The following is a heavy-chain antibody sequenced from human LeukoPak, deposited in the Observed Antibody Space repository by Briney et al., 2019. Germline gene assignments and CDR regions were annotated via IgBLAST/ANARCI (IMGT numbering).Heavy chain of an antibody. J-gene: IGHJ4*02. Sequence: ASVTVSCTASGYTFTSYYMHWVRQAPGQGLEWMGIINPSGGSTSYAQKFQGRVTMTRDMSTSTVYMELSSLRSEDTAVYYCARAKGITPPDYWGQGTLVTVSS. D-gene: IGHD3-16*01. V-gene: IGHV1-46*01. CDR2: INPSGGST. CDR3: ARAKGITPPDY. CDR1: GYTFTSYY.